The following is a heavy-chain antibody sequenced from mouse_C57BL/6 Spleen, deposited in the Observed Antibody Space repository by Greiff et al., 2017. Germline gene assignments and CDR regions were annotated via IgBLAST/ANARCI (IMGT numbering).Heavy chain of an antibody. CDR1: GYTFTSYW. J-gene: IGHJ3*01. CDR2: IDPSDSYT. CDR3: ARRGYDGACPD. Sequence: VQLQQPGAELVKPGASVKLSCKASGYTFTSYWMQWVKQRPGQGLEWIGEIDPSDSYTNYNQKFKGKATLTVDTSSSTAYMQLSSLTSEDSAVYYCARRGYDGACPDWGQGTLVTVSA. D-gene: IGHD2-2*01. V-gene: IGHV1-50*01.